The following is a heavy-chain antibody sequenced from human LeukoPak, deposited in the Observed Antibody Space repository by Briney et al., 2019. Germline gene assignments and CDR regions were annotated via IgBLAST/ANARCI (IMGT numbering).Heavy chain of an antibody. V-gene: IGHV3-74*01. CDR1: GFTFSSYW. Sequence: GGSLRLSCAASGFTFSSYWMHWVRQAPGKGLVWVSRINSDGSSTSYADSVKGRFTISRDNAKNTLYLQMNSLRAEDTAVYYCANSVYYGSGSYLLGYWGQGTLVTVSS. J-gene: IGHJ4*02. CDR3: ANSVYYGSGSYLLGY. D-gene: IGHD3-10*01. CDR2: INSDGSST.